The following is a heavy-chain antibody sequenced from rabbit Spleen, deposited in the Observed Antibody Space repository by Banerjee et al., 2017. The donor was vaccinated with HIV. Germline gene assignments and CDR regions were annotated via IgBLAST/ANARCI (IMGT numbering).Heavy chain of an antibody. CDR3: ARDPNDDVGYNL. CDR2: IDPVFGIT. V-gene: IGHV1S7*01. D-gene: IGHD1-1*01. J-gene: IGHJ4*01. CDR1: GFSFSTTDY. Sequence: QLVESGGGLVQPGGSLKLSCTASGFSFSTTDYMCWVRQAPGKGLEWIGYIDPVFGITYYANWVNGRFTISSHNAQNTLFLQLNSLTASDTATYFCARDPNDDVGYNLWGQGTLVTVS.